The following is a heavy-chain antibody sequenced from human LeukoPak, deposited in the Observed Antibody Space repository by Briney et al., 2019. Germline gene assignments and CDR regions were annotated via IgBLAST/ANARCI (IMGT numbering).Heavy chain of an antibody. CDR1: GFTSSNCA. J-gene: IGHJ4*02. V-gene: IGHV3-23*01. CDR2: ISSSGGST. D-gene: IGHD3-9*01. CDR3: AKSRDILTGQYDY. Sequence: GGSMRLSCAASGFTSSNCAMAWVRQAPGKWLEWVSGISSSGGSTYYADSIRGRFTISRDNSKNTLDLQMSSLRAEDTAAYYCAKSRDILTGQYDYWGQGTLVTVSS.